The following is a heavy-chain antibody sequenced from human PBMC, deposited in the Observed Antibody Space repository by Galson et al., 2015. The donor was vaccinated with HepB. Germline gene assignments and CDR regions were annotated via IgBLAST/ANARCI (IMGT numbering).Heavy chain of an antibody. CDR3: VRKVYNSGWLDY. D-gene: IGHD6-19*01. CDR2: IKEFGSEI. V-gene: IGHV3-7*03. J-gene: IGHJ4*02. Sequence: SLRLSCAASGFTFTTYWMTWVRQSPGKGLEWVAAIKEFGSEIEYEDSVRGRFTISRDNARKSLYLQMNSLSAEDTAVYYCVRKVYNSGWLDYWGQGTLVTVSS. CDR1: GFTFTTYW.